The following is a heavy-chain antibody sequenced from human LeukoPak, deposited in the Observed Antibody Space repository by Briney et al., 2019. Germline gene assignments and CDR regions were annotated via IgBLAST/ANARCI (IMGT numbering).Heavy chain of an antibody. V-gene: IGHV1-18*04. CDR1: GYTFSSYG. CDR2: ISGFTGKT. CDR3: ARDGAAVGPWGDF. Sequence: ASVKVSCKASGYTFSSYGISWVRQAPGQGLEWMGWISGFTGKTNYAQRFQGRVTMTTDTATSTAYLVLRSLRSDDTAVYHCARDGAAVGPWGDFWGQGTLVTVSS. D-gene: IGHD6-13*01. J-gene: IGHJ4*02.